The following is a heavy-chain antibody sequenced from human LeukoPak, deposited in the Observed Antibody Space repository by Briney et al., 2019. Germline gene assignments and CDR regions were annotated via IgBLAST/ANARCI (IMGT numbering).Heavy chain of an antibody. Sequence: GGSLRLSCAASGFTFSSSAMSWVRQAPGKGLEWVSYISSSSSTIYYADSVKGRFTISRDNAKNSLYLQMNSLRAEDTAVYYCARGAYYYEDWGQGTLVTVSS. CDR2: ISSSSSTI. D-gene: IGHD3-22*01. CDR3: ARGAYYYED. J-gene: IGHJ4*02. CDR1: GFTFSSSA. V-gene: IGHV3-48*01.